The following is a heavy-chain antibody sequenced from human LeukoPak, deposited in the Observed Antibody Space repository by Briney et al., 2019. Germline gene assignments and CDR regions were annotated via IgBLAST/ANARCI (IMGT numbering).Heavy chain of an antibody. D-gene: IGHD3-3*01. J-gene: IGHJ6*03. CDR1: GYTFTSYD. CDR2: MNPNNGNT. CDR3: ARAQSITIFGVVTAYYMDV. Sequence: ASVKVSCKASGYTFTSYDINWVRQATGQGLEWMGWMNPNNGNTGYAQKFQGRVTMTGNTSISTAYMELSSLRSEDTAVYYCARAQSITIFGVVTAYYMDVWGKGTTVTVSS. V-gene: IGHV1-8*01.